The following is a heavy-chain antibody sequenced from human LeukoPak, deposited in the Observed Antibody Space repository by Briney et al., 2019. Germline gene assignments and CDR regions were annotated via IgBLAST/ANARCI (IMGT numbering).Heavy chain of an antibody. J-gene: IGHJ6*03. CDR3: ARGPWELLDYYYYYMDV. V-gene: IGHV1-46*01. D-gene: IGHD1-26*01. Sequence: ASVKVSCKASGYTFTSYYMHWVRQAPGQGLEWMGIINPSGGSTSYAQKFQGRVTMTRDTSTSTVYMELSSLRSEDTAVYYCARGPWELLDYYYYYMDVWGKGTTVTISS. CDR1: GYTFTSYY. CDR2: INPSGGST.